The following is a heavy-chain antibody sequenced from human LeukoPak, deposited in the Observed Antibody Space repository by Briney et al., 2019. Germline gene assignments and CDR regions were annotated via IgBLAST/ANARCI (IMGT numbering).Heavy chain of an antibody. CDR2: INHSGST. CDR3: ARVFGARMITFGGVIAYNWSDP. Sequence: SETLSLTCAVYGGSFSGYYWSWIRQPPGKGLECIGEINHSGSTNYNPSLKSRVTISVDTSKNQFSLKLGSVTAADTAVYYCARVFGARMITFGGVIAYNWSDPWGQGTLVTVSS. D-gene: IGHD3-16*02. CDR1: GGSFSGYY. V-gene: IGHV4-34*01. J-gene: IGHJ5*02.